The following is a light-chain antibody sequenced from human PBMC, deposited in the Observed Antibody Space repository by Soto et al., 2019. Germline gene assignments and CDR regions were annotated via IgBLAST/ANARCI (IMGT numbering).Light chain of an antibody. CDR1: QSVSSNY. CDR3: QQRSNWPRT. Sequence: PGAIATVSCRASQSVSSNYLAWYQQKPGQAPRLLIYDVSNRATGIPARFSGSGSGTDFTLTISSLEPEDFAVYYCQQRSNWPRTFGQGTKVDIK. V-gene: IGKV3-11*01. CDR2: DVS. J-gene: IGKJ1*01.